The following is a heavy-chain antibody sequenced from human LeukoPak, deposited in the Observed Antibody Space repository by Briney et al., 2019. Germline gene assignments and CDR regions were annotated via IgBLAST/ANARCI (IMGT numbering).Heavy chain of an antibody. V-gene: IGHV3-23*01. J-gene: IGHJ4*02. D-gene: IGHD3-3*01. CDR2: SGGSGCAT. Sequence: PGGSLRLSCAASGFTFSSFGMSWVRQSPETGLEWVSVSGGSGCATHYAESVKGRFTISRDNSKNTLYLEMSRLRADDTAVYYCAKGKDFNGYYVDSWGQGTLVTVSS. CDR3: AKGKDFNGYYVDS. CDR1: GFTFSSFG.